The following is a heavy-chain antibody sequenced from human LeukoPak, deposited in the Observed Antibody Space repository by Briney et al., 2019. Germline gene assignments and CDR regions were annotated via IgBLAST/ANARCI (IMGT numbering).Heavy chain of an antibody. CDR3: VRSASYNFDY. D-gene: IGHD2-2*02. CDR2: INQDGSEK. J-gene: IGHJ4*02. Sequence: PGGSLRLSCAASGFTVSSNYMSWVRQAPGKGLEWVAHINQDGSEKYYVDSVTGRFSISRDNAKNSLYLQMNSLRADDTAIYYCVRSASYNFDYWGQGTLVTVSS. V-gene: IGHV3-7*01. CDR1: GFTVSSNY.